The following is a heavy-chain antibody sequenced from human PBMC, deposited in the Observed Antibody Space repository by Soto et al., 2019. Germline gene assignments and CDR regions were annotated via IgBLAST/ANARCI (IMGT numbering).Heavy chain of an antibody. CDR1: GYRFTSYW. D-gene: IGHD1-26*01. J-gene: IGHJ5*02. Sequence: PGESLKISCKGSGYRFTSYWISWVRQMPGKVLEWMGRIDPSDSYTNYSPSFQGHVTMSADKSISIAYLHWSSLKASDTAMYYWASVVGAATRSWFDPWGQVXLVTVSS. V-gene: IGHV5-10-1*01. CDR2: IDPSDSYT. CDR3: ASVVGAATRSWFDP.